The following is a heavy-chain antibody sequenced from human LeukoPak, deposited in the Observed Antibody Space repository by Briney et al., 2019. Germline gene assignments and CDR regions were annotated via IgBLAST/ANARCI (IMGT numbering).Heavy chain of an antibody. V-gene: IGHV4-59*01. J-gene: IGHJ3*02. CDR3: ARYIVSYPHDAFDI. Sequence: SETLSLTCAVYGGSFSGYYWTWIRQPPGKGLEWIGYIYYSGSTSYNPSLKSRVTISVDTSKKQFSLKLSSVTAADTAFYYCARYIVSYPHDAFDIWGQGTMVTVSS. D-gene: IGHD1-26*01. CDR1: GGSFSGYY. CDR2: IYYSGST.